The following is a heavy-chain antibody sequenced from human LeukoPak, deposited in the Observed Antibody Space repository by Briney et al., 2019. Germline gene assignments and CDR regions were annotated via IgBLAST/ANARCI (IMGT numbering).Heavy chain of an antibody. CDR2: FDPEDGET. V-gene: IGHV1-24*01. Sequence: ASVKVSCKVSGYTLTELSMHRVRQAPGEGLEWMGGFDPEDGETIYAQKFQGRVTMTEDTSTDTAYMELSSLRSEDTAVYYCATDRGGYYYDSSGYYLTDWGQGTLVTVSS. CDR3: ATDRGGYYYDSSGYYLTD. CDR1: GYTLTELS. D-gene: IGHD3-22*01. J-gene: IGHJ4*02.